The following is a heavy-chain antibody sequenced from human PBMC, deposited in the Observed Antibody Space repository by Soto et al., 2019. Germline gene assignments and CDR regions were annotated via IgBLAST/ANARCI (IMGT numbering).Heavy chain of an antibody. CDR1: GYNFAIYW. CDR2: IYPGDSDS. V-gene: IGHV5-51*01. D-gene: IGHD3-16*02. Sequence: GESLKISCQGSGYNFAIYWIAWVRQTPGKGLEWMGIIYPGDSDSIYSPSFQGQVTTSVDKSTNSAYLQWRSLKASDSALYYCARANVITFGEIIDPSLFDYWGQGTLVTVSS. J-gene: IGHJ4*02. CDR3: ARANVITFGEIIDPSLFDY.